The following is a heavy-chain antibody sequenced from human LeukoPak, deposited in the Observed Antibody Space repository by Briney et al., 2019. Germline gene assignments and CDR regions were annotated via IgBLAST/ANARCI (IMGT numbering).Heavy chain of an antibody. CDR3: ARDSTYYYASGSSGPHYFDY. D-gene: IGHD3-10*01. CDR1: GFTFSNYA. V-gene: IGHV3-30*01. J-gene: IGHJ4*02. CDR2: ISNVETNT. Sequence: GGSLRLSCAASGFTFSNYAMHWVRQAPGKGLEWVAVISNVETNTYYADSVKGRFTISRDSSKNTLYLQLNSLRAEDTSVYYCARDSTYYYASGSSGPHYFDYWGQGTLVTVSS.